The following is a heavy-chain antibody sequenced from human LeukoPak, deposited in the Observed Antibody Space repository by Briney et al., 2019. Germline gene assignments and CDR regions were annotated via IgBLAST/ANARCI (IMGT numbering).Heavy chain of an antibody. CDR1: GYTFTSYY. J-gene: IGHJ3*02. Sequence: VASVKVSCKASGYTFTSYYMHWVRQAPGEGLEWTGIINPSGGSTSYAQKFQGRVTMTRDMSTSTVYMELSSLRSEDTAVYYCARDLRIGYYYDSSGYYGDAFDIWGQGTMVTVSS. CDR3: ARDLRIGYYYDSSGYYGDAFDI. CDR2: INPSGGST. D-gene: IGHD3-22*01. V-gene: IGHV1-46*01.